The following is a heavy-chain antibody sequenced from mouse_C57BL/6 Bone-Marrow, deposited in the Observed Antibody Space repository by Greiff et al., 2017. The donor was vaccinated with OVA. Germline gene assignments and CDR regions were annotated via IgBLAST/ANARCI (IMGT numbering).Heavy chain of an antibody. CDR2: IDPSDSYT. V-gene: IGHV1-50*01. J-gene: IGHJ3*01. CDR3: ARALLSPCAY. Sequence: VQLQQSGAELVKPGASVKLSCKASGYTFTSYWMQWVKQRPGQGLEWIGEIDPSDSYTNYNQKFKGKATLTVDTSSSTGYMQLSSLTSEDSAVYYCARALLSPCAYWGQGTLVTVSA. D-gene: IGHD2-1*01. CDR1: GYTFTSYW.